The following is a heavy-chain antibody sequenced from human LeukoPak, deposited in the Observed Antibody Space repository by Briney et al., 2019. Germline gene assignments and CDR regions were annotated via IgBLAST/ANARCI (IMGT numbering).Heavy chain of an antibody. D-gene: IGHD3-9*01. J-gene: IGHJ4*02. CDR1: GYSFTGYY. CDR2: ISVYTGYT. V-gene: IGHV1-18*04. Sequence: ASVKVSCKASGYSFTGYYIHWVRQAPGQGLEWMGWISVYTGYTSYAQNFQGRVTMTTDTSTNTAYMELRSLTSDDTAVYFCARDGGYFDWPRPRPGKYDFDYWGQGTLVTVTS. CDR3: ARDGGYFDWPRPRPGKYDFDY.